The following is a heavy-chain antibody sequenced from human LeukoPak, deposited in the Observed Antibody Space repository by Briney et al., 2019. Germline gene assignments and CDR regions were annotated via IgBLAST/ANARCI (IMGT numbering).Heavy chain of an antibody. CDR1: GGTFNRYA. J-gene: IGHJ3*02. D-gene: IGHD1-26*01. Sequence: SVKVSCKASGGTFNRYAISWVRQAPGQGLEWVGGIIPIIGTANYAQKFQGRVTITADESTSTAYMELSSLRSEDTAVYYCARGEQELLAFDAFDIWGQGTMVTVSS. V-gene: IGHV1-69*13. CDR2: IIPIIGTA. CDR3: ARGEQELLAFDAFDI.